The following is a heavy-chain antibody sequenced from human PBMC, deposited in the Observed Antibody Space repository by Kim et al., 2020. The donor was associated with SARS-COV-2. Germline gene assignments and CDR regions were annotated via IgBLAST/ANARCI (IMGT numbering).Heavy chain of an antibody. J-gene: IGHJ4*02. CDR3: ARHGLPAATGNYPFDY. CDR1: GGSISSSSYY. D-gene: IGHD2-2*01. CDR2: IYYSGST. V-gene: IGHV4-39*01. Sequence: SETLSLTCTVSGGSISSSSYYWGWIRQPPGKGLEWIGSIYYSGSTYYNPSLKSRVTISVDTSKNQFSLKLSSVTAADTAVYYCARHGLPAATGNYPFDYWGQGTLVTVSS.